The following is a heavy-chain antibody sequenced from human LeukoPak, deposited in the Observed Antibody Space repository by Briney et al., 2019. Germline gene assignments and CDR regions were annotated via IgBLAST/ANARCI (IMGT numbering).Heavy chain of an antibody. V-gene: IGHV3-30*18. CDR3: AKDSPAGYSSGWAPPDY. D-gene: IGHD6-19*01. CDR1: GFTFSGYG. Sequence: GGSLRLSCAASGFTFSGYGMHWVRQAPGKGLEWVAVISYDGSNQYYADSVKGRFTISRDNSKNTLYLQMNGLRAEDTAVYYCAKDSPAGYSSGWAPPDYWGQGTLVTVSS. J-gene: IGHJ4*02. CDR2: ISYDGSNQ.